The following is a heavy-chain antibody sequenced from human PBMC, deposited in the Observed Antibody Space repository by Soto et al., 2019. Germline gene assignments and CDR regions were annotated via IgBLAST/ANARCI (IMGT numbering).Heavy chain of an antibody. CDR1: RLTLNSSA. V-gene: IGHV3-23*01. CDR3: AVFEVSGGLDV. Sequence: GSLRIACAASRLTLNSSAITGVRQAPGKGLEWVSAISGSGGSTYYADSVKGRFTISRDNSKNTLYLQMNSLRDEDTAVYYCAVFEVSGGLDVWGQGTTVTVS. J-gene: IGHJ6*02. D-gene: IGHD3-10*01. CDR2: ISGSGGST.